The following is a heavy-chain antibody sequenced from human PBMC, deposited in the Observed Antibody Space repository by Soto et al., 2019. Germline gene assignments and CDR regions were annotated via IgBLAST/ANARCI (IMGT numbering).Heavy chain of an antibody. CDR3: ARDSERFGEWLLYDYYYYMDG. Sequence: GGSLRLSCAASGFTFSSYSMNWVRQAPGKGLEWVSSISSSSSYIYYADSVKGRFTISRDNAKNSLYLQMNSLRAEDTAVYYCARDSERFGEWLLYDYYYYMDGWGKGSTVTVSS. CDR1: GFTFSSYS. J-gene: IGHJ6*03. CDR2: ISSSSSYI. V-gene: IGHV3-21*01. D-gene: IGHD3-3*01.